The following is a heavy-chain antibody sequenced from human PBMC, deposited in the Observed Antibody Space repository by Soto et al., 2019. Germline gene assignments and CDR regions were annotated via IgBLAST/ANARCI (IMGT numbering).Heavy chain of an antibody. J-gene: IGHJ4*02. Sequence: GGSLRLSCAASGFTLSSYAISWVRQAPGKGLEWVSAIIGNGFTTYYADSVRGRFTISRDSSKNSLYLQMNSLSAEDTALYYCAKSDCSSTSCWDDYWGQGTLVTVSS. D-gene: IGHD2-2*01. CDR1: GFTLSSYA. CDR3: AKSDCSSTSCWDDY. CDR2: IIGNGFTT. V-gene: IGHV3-23*01.